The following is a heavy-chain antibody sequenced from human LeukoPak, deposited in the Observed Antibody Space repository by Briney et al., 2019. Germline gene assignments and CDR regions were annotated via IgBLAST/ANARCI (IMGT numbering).Heavy chain of an antibody. J-gene: IGHJ4*02. V-gene: IGHV4-59*11. Sequence: PSETLSLTRAVSGDSISGHPWSWIRQPPGKGLDYIGFIDSNGNTNYNPSLKTRVTSSVDTSTNQFSLNLNSVTAADTAVYYCARLAKCDGDCYSFDFCGQGLLVTVSS. D-gene: IGHD2-21*02. CDR1: GDSISGHP. CDR3: ARLAKCDGDCYSFDF. CDR2: IDSNGNT.